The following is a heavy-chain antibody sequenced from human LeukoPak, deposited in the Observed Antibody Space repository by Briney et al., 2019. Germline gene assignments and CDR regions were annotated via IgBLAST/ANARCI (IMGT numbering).Heavy chain of an antibody. CDR1: GFTFSSYG. D-gene: IGHD3-22*01. CDR2: ISGGGGST. CDR3: AKDPSYYDSSGFYYGNWYFDL. V-gene: IGHV3-23*01. Sequence: GGSLRLSCAASGFTFSSYGMHWVRQAPGKGLEWVSAISGGGGSTHYADPVKGRFTISRDNSKNTLYLQMNSMRAEDTAVYYCAKDPSYYDSSGFYYGNWYFDLWGRGTLVTVSS. J-gene: IGHJ2*01.